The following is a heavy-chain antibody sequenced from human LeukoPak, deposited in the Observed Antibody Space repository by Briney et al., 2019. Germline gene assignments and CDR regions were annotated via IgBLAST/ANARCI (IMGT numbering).Heavy chain of an antibody. CDR3: ASTQPTIAAAGAFDY. CDR1: GGSITSSSYC. Sequence: SETLSLTCTVSGGSITSSSYCWGWIRQPPGKGLEWIGNIYYSGSTYYSPSLKSRVTISVDTSKNQFSLKLSSVTAADTAVYYCASTQPTIAAAGAFDYWGQGTLVTVSS. J-gene: IGHJ4*02. V-gene: IGHV4-39*07. D-gene: IGHD6-13*01. CDR2: IYYSGST.